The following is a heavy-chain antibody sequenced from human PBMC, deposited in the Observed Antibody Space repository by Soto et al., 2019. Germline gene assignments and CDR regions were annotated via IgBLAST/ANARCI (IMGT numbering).Heavy chain of an antibody. J-gene: IGHJ6*04. CDR3: ARDFSSPDV. CDR2: ITASGGGT. Sequence: EVPLLESGGGLVQPGGSLRLACAASGISFSSYAMSWVRQAPGKGLQWVSSITASGGGTYYADSVEGRFTISRDNSKNTLYLQMNSLRAEDTAVYYCARDFSSPDVWGKGTTVTVSS. CDR1: GISFSSYA. V-gene: IGHV3-23*01.